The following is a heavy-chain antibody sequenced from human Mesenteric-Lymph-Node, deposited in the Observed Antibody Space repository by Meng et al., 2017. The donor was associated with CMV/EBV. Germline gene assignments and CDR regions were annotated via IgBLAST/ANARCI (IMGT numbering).Heavy chain of an antibody. CDR2: VHYTGST. Sequence: LQLREAGPGQVKPSETRSLPCPVSGDSISSFSYWGWIRQPPGRGLEWIGSVHYTGSTYYSPSLKSRVTVSVDTSKNQFSLRLTSVTAADTAVYYCARPFPSWQSPRLDPFGAWGQGTLVTVSS. V-gene: IGHV4-39*01. CDR1: GDSISSFSY. CDR3: ARPFPSWQSPRLDPFGA. J-gene: IGHJ5*02. D-gene: IGHD6-19*01.